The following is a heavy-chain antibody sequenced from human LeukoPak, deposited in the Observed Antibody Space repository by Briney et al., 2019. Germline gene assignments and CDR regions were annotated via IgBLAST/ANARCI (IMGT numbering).Heavy chain of an antibody. CDR2: INHSGST. D-gene: IGHD3-10*01. CDR3: ARDRSYGSGSYWFDP. CDR1: GGSFSGYY. Sequence: SETLSLTCAVYGGSFSGYYWSWIRQPPGKGLEWIGEINHSGSTNYNPSLKSRVTISVDTSKNQFSLKLSSVTAADTAVYYCARDRSYGSGSYWFDPWGQGTLVTVSS. V-gene: IGHV4-34*01. J-gene: IGHJ5*02.